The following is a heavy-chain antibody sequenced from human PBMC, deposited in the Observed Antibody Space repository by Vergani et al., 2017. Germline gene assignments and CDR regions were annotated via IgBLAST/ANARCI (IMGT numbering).Heavy chain of an antibody. D-gene: IGHD3-10*01. V-gene: IGHV4-30-2*01. Sequence: QLQLQESGSGLVKPSQTLSLTCAVSGGSISSGGYSWSWILQPPGKGLEWIGYIYHSGSTYYNPSLKSRVTISVDRSKNQFSLKLSSVTAADTAVYYCARAVVRGVTSRWFDPWGQGTLVTVSS. CDR3: ARAVVRGVTSRWFDP. CDR1: GGSISSGGYS. CDR2: IYHSGST. J-gene: IGHJ5*02.